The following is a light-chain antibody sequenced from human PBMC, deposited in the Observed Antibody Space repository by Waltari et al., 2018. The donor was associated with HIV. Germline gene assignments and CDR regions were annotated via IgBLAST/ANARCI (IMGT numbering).Light chain of an antibody. CDR2: RNI. CDR1: SSNIGNNN. J-gene: IGLJ2*01. Sequence: QSVLTQPPSASGTPGQRVTISCSGSSSNIGNNNVYWYRQLPGLAPSLLIYRNIPRPSGVPDRVSGSKSGTSASLAISGLRSEDEADYYCATWGDSLSGPVVFGGGTKLTVL. CDR3: ATWGDSLSGPVV. V-gene: IGLV1-47*01.